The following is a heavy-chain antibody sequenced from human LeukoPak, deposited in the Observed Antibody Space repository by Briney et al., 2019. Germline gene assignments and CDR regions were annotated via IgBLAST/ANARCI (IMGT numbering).Heavy chain of an antibody. J-gene: IGHJ3*01. CDR1: GGSMSTHL. D-gene: IGHD5-12*01. Sequence: PSETLSLTCTVSGGSMSTHLWSWIRQPAGKGPEWIGRIYTSGSTNYNPSLKSRVTVSVDTSKNQFSLKLNSVTAADTAMYYCARDRAGYSGYEGDPFDVWGQGTMVTVSS. V-gene: IGHV4-4*07. CDR2: IYTSGST. CDR3: ARDRAGYSGYEGDPFDV.